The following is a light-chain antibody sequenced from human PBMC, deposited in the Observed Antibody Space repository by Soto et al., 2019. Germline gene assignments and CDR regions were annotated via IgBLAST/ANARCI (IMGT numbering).Light chain of an antibody. CDR2: GAS. V-gene: IGLV2-8*01. CDR1: RSDVGGYNY. Sequence: QSALTQPPSASGSPGQSVTISCTGTRSDVGGYNYVSWYQQHPGKATKLMIYGASKRPSAVPDRFSGSKSGNTASLTVSGLQAEDEADYYCNSYAGSNNWVFGGGTKLTVL. J-gene: IGLJ3*02. CDR3: NSYAGSNNWV.